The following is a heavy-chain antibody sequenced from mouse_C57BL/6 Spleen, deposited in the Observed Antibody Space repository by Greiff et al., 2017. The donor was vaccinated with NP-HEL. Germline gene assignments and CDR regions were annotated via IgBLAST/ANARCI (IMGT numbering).Heavy chain of an antibody. CDR1: GFSLTSYG. V-gene: IGHV2-2*01. J-gene: IGHJ3*01. CDR3: ARYDYATWFAY. D-gene: IGHD2-4*01. Sequence: VQLQQSGPGLVQPSQSLSITCTVSGFSLTSYGVHWVRQSPGKGLEWLGVIWSGGSTDDNAAFISRLSISKDNSKSQVFFKMNSLQADDTAIYYCARYDYATWFAYWGQGTLVTVSA. CDR2: IWSGGST.